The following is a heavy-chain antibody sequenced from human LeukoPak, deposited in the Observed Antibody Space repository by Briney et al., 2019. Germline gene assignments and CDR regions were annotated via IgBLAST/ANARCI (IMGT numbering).Heavy chain of an antibody. CDR2: FDLEDGET. Sequence: ASVKVSCKVSGYTLTELSMHWVRQAPGKGLEWMGGFDLEDGETIYAQKFQGRVTMTEDTSTDTAYMELSSLRSEDTAVYYCATDRQDCSSTSCLDYWGQGTLVTVSS. J-gene: IGHJ4*02. D-gene: IGHD2-2*01. CDR1: GYTLTELS. CDR3: ATDRQDCSSTSCLDY. V-gene: IGHV1-24*01.